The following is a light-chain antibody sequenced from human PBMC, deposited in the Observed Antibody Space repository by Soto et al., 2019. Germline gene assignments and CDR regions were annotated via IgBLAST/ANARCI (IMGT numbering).Light chain of an antibody. CDR2: EVS. CDR1: SSDIGAYNS. J-gene: IGLJ1*01. CDR3: NSRGGSRPYYV. V-gene: IGLV2-14*01. Sequence: QSALTQPASVSGSPGQSITISCTGTSSDIGAYNSVSWYQQYPGRAPKLMIYEVSNRPSGVSARFSASKSGNTASLTISGLQAEDEADYYCNSRGGSRPYYVFGTGTKPPS.